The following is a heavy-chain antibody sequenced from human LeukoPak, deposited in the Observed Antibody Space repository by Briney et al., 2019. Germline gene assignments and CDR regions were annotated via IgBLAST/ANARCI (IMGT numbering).Heavy chain of an antibody. Sequence: SETLSLTCTVSGGSISSYYWSWIRQPAGKGLEWIGRIYTSGSTNYNPSLKSRVTMSVDTSKNQFSLKLSSVTAADTAVHYCAREAFDSSSWYRGSFDYWGQGTLVTVSS. CDR3: AREAFDSSSWYRGSFDY. D-gene: IGHD6-13*01. V-gene: IGHV4-4*07. CDR2: IYTSGST. J-gene: IGHJ4*02. CDR1: GGSISSYY.